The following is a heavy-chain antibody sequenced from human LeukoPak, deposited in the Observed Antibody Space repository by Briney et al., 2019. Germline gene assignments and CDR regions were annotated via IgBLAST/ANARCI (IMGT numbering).Heavy chain of an antibody. D-gene: IGHD2-2*01. CDR2: ISWDGGST. J-gene: IGHJ6*02. Sequence: GGSLRLSCAASGFTVSSNYMSWVRQAPGKGLEWVSLISWDGGSTYYADSVKGRFTISRDNSKNSLYLQMNSLRTEDTALYYCAKDQVPDYYGMDVWGQGTTVTVSS. CDR1: GFTVSSNY. CDR3: AKDQVPDYYGMDV. V-gene: IGHV3-43*01.